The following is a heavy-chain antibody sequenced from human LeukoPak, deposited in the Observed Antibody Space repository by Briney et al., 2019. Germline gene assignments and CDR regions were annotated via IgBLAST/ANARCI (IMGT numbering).Heavy chain of an antibody. V-gene: IGHV3-7*01. Sequence: GGSLRLSCAASGFTFSNYWMNWVRQAPGKGLEWVANINQDGSDKYYVDSVKGRFTVSRDNAKNSLYLQMNSLRVEDTAVYYCARDREWVFDYWGQGTLVTVSS. CDR2: INQDGSDK. CDR3: ARDREWVFDY. CDR1: GFTFSNYW. D-gene: IGHD1-26*01. J-gene: IGHJ4*02.